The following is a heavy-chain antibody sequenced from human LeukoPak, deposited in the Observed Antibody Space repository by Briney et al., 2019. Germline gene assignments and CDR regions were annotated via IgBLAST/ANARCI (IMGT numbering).Heavy chain of an antibody. CDR1: GFTFSSYG. CDR2: IWYDGSNK. Sequence: GRSLRLSCATSGFTFSSYGMHWVRQAPGKGLEWVAVIWYDGSNKYYADSVKGRFTISRDNSKNTLYLQMNSLRAEDTSVYYCASESTGTTNFDYWGQGTLVTVSS. D-gene: IGHD1-1*01. CDR3: ASESTGTTNFDY. V-gene: IGHV3-33*01. J-gene: IGHJ4*02.